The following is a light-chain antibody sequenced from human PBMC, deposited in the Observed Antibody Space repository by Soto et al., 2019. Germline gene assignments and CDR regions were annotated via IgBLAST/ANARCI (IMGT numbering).Light chain of an antibody. CDR2: DAS. CDR3: QQYGSSPGLIT. Sequence: EVVLTQSPATLSLSPGERATLSCRASQSISNSLVWYQQKPGQAPRLLIFDASNRATGIPARFSGSGSGTDFTLTISRLEPEDFAVYYCQQYGSSPGLITFGPGTKVDIK. CDR1: QSISNS. J-gene: IGKJ3*01. V-gene: IGKV3-20*01.